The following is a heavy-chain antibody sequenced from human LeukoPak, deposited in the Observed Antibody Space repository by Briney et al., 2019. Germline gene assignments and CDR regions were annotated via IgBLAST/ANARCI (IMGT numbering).Heavy chain of an antibody. V-gene: IGHV1-58*01. CDR2: IVVGSGNT. CDR3: ARWRAVQWLVPSRYFDY. D-gene: IGHD6-19*01. Sequence: GTSVKVSRKASGFTFTSSAVQWVRQARGQRLEWIGWIVVGSGNTNYAQKFQERVTITRDMSTSTAYMELSSLRSEDTAVYYCARWRAVQWLVPSRYFDYWGQGTLVTVSS. CDR1: GFTFTSSA. J-gene: IGHJ4*02.